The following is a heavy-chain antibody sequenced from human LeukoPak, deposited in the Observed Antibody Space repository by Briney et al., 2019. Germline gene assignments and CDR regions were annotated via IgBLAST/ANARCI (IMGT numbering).Heavy chain of an antibody. Sequence: PSETLSLTCTVSGGSISSSSYYWGWIRQPPGKGLEWIGSIYYSGSTYYNPSLKSRVTISVDTSKNQFSLKLSSVTAADTAVYYCARAAFSGCSSTSCYTHHFDYWGRGTLVTVSS. D-gene: IGHD2-2*02. CDR3: ARAAFSGCSSTSCYTHHFDY. V-gene: IGHV4-39*07. J-gene: IGHJ4*02. CDR1: GGSISSSSYY. CDR2: IYYSGST.